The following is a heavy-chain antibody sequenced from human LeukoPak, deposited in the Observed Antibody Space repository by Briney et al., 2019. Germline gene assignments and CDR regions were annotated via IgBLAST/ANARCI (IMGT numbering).Heavy chain of an antibody. CDR1: GFTFSSYS. CDR3: ARDYDFWSGPAY. J-gene: IGHJ4*02. Sequence: PEGSLRLSCAASGFTFSSYSMNWVRQAPGKGLEWVANIKQDGSEKYYADSVKGRFTISRDNTKNSLFLQMNSLRAEDTAVYYCARDYDFWSGPAYWGQGTLVTVSS. V-gene: IGHV3-7*01. CDR2: IKQDGSEK. D-gene: IGHD3-3*01.